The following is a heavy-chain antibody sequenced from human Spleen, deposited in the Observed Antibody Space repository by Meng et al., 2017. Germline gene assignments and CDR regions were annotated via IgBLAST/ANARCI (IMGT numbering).Heavy chain of an antibody. J-gene: IGHJ3*02. D-gene: IGHD1-26*01. CDR3: SHRRWEPDAFDI. Sequence: SGPTLVKLTQPLTLTCSFSGFSLSTHGVGLGWTRQPPGKALEWLAIIYWNDDKDYSPSLKSRLTITKDTSKNQVVLTMNNMDPVHTATYFWSHRRWEPDAFDIWGQGTMVTVSS. CDR1: GFSLSTHGVG. V-gene: IGHV2-5*01. CDR2: IYWNDDK.